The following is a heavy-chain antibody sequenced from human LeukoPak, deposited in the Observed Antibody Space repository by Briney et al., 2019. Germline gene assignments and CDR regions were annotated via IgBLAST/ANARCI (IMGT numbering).Heavy chain of an antibody. D-gene: IGHD5-12*01. V-gene: IGHV3-74*01. CDR3: ARVRPSGYPDY. J-gene: IGHJ4*02. Sequence: GGALRLSCAASGFTFSSYWMHWVRQAPGKGLVWVSHINSDGSSTNYADSVKGRFTISRDNAKNTLYLQMNSLRAEDTAVYYCARVRPSGYPDYWGQGTLVTVS. CDR2: INSDGSST. CDR1: GFTFSSYW.